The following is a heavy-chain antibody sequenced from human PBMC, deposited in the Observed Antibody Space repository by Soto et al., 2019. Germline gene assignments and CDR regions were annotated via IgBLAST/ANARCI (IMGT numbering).Heavy chain of an antibody. V-gene: IGHV4-59*01. CDR3: ARPHGGSSGWDNCFDP. D-gene: IGHD6-25*01. Sequence: QVQLQESGPGLVKPSETLSLTCTVSGGSISSYYWSWIRQPPGKGLEWIGYIYYSGSTNYNPSLKSRVTISVDTSKNQFSLKLSSVTAADTAVYYCARPHGGSSGWDNCFDPWGQGTLVTVSS. J-gene: IGHJ5*02. CDR2: IYYSGST. CDR1: GGSISSYY.